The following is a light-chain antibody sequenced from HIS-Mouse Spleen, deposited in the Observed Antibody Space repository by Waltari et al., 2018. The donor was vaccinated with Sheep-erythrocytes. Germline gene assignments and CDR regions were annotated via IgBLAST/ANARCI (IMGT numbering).Light chain of an antibody. CDR2: EVT. J-gene: IGLJ3*02. CDR1: SSDVGGYNY. V-gene: IGLV2-8*01. CDR3: SSYAGSNNWV. Sequence: QSALTQPPSASGSPGQSVTISCTGTSSDVGGYNYVSWYQQHPGKAPKLMIYEVTKRPSGVPDRFACSKSGNPASLPVSGLQAEDEADYYCSSYAGSNNWVFGGGTKLTVL.